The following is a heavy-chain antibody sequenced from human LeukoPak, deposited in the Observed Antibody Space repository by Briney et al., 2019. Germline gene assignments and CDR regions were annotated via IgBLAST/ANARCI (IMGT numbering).Heavy chain of an antibody. J-gene: IGHJ4*02. V-gene: IGHV3-23*01. CDR1: GFTFSSYA. D-gene: IGHD3-22*01. CDR3: AKGDYDSSGSSYYFDY. Sequence: PGGSLRLSCAASGFTFSSYAMSWVRQAPGKGLEWVSAISGSGGSAYYADSVKGRFTISRDNSKNTLYLQMNSLRAEDTAVYYCAKGDYDSSGSSYYFDYWGQGTLVTVSS. CDR2: ISGSGGSA.